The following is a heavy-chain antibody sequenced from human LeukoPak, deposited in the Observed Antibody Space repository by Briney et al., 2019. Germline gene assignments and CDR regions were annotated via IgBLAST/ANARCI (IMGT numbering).Heavy chain of an antibody. CDR1: GFTFSSYW. J-gene: IGHJ4*02. D-gene: IGHD6-13*01. CDR2: INSDGSSI. Sequence: GGSLRLSCAASGFTFSSYWMHWVRQAPGKGLVWVSRINSDGSSISNADSVKGRLTISRDNAKNTLHLQMDSLRAEDTAAYYCVRDLSGIAALWGQGTLVTVSS. V-gene: IGHV3-74*01. CDR3: VRDLSGIAAL.